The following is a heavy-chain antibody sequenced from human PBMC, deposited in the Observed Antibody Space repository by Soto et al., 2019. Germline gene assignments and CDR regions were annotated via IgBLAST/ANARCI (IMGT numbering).Heavy chain of an antibody. J-gene: IGHJ6*02. CDR3: ARDVKGRGLRSLRFTKDGMDV. Sequence: QVQLVESGGGVVQPGRSLRLSCAASGFTFSSYGIHWVRQAPGKGLEWVAFIWYDERNKYYADSVKGRFTISRDNSKNTLYLQMNNLRAEDTAVYYCARDVKGRGLRSLRFTKDGMDVWGQGTTVTVSS. CDR1: GFTFSSYG. D-gene: IGHD4-17*01. CDR2: IWYDERNK. V-gene: IGHV3-33*01.